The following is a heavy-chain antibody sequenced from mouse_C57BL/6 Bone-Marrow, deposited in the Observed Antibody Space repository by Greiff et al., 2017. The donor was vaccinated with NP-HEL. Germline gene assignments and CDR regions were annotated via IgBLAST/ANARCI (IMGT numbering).Heavy chain of an antibody. CDR1: GYAFTNYL. CDR3: EREDGYAYFDV. Sequence: QVQLQQSGAELVRPGTSVKVSCKASGYAFTNYLIEWVKQRPGQGLEWIGVINPGSGGTNYNEKFKGKATLTADKSSSTAYMQLSSLTSEDSAVYFCEREDGYAYFDVWGTGTTVTVSS. CDR2: INPGSGGT. V-gene: IGHV1-54*01. D-gene: IGHD2-2*01. J-gene: IGHJ1*03.